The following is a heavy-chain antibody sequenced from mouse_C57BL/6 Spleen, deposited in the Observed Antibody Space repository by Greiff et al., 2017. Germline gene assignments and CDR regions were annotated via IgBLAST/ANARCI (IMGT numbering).Heavy chain of an antibody. CDR1: GYTFTSYW. D-gene: IGHD1-1*01. V-gene: IGHV1-74*01. J-gene: IGHJ1*03. CDR3: AIGFITWYFDV. CDR2: IHPSDSDT. Sequence: QVQLQQPGAELVKPGASVKVSCKASGYTFTSYWMHWVKQRPGQGLEWIGRIHPSDSDTNYNQKFKGKATLTVDNASSTSYMQLISLTSDDSAVYYCAIGFITWYFDVWGTGTTVTVSS.